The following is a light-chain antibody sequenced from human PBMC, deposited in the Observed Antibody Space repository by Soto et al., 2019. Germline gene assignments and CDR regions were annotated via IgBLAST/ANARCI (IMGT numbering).Light chain of an antibody. J-gene: IGKJ4*01. CDR1: QSISSY. CDR3: QQSYSTPRLT. V-gene: IGKV1-39*01. CDR2: GAS. Sequence: DIQMTQSPSSLSASVGDRVSITCRASQSISSYLNWYQQKPVKAPKLLIYGASNLQSGVPSRFSGSGSGTDFTLTISSLQPEDFATYYCQQSYSTPRLTFGGGTKVDIK.